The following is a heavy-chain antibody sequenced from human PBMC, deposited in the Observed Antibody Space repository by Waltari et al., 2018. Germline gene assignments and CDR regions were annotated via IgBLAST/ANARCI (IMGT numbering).Heavy chain of an antibody. J-gene: IGHJ1*01. CDR2: FYYTGST. CDR3: ARDDYGDYSGRFFQH. Sequence: QVQLQESGPGLVKPSQTLSLSCTVAGDPIPSGDYYWSGIRQPPGKGLEWIGNFYYTGSTYYNPSLESRVSISVDTSNKQFSLKLRSVTAADTAIYFCARDDYGDYSGRFFQHWGQGALVAVSS. CDR1: GDPIPSGDYY. D-gene: IGHD4-17*01. V-gene: IGHV4-30-4*08.